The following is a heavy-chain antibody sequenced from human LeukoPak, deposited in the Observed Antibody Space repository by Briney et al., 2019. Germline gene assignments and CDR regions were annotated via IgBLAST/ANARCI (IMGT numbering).Heavy chain of an antibody. CDR3: AKTPCSSTTCYFDS. V-gene: IGHV3-23*01. Sequence: GGSLRLSCAASGFTFSIHWMTWVRQAPGKGLEWVSGISGSAGSTYYADSVKGRFTISRDDSKNTLYLQMNSLRAEDTAVYYCAKTPCSSTTCYFDSWGQGTLVTVSS. D-gene: IGHD2-2*01. CDR1: GFTFSIHW. J-gene: IGHJ4*02. CDR2: ISGSAGST.